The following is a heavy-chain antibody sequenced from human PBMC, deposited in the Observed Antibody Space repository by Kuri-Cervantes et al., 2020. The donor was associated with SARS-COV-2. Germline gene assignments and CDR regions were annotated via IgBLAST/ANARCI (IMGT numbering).Heavy chain of an antibody. D-gene: IGHD6-13*01. CDR1: GGTFSSYA. CDR2: IIPIFGTA. J-gene: IGHJ5*02. Sequence: SVKVSCKASGGTFSSYAISWVRQAPGQGLEWMGWIIPIFGTANYAQKFQGRVTITADESTSTAYMELSSLRSEDTAVYYCAREVIAAAARGSLTWFDPWGQGTLVTVSS. V-gene: IGHV1-69*13. CDR3: AREVIAAAARGSLTWFDP.